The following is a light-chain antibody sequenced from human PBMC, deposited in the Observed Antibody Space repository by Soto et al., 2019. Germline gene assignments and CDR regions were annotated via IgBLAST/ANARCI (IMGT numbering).Light chain of an antibody. CDR1: QSASSN. Sequence: EIVMTQSPATLSVSPGERATLSCRARQSASSNLAWYQQKPGQAPRLLIYGASTRATGIPARFSGSGSGTEFTLTITSLQSEDFAVYYCQQYNNWVRTFGQGTKLEIK. CDR3: QQYNNWVRT. V-gene: IGKV3-15*01. CDR2: GAS. J-gene: IGKJ2*01.